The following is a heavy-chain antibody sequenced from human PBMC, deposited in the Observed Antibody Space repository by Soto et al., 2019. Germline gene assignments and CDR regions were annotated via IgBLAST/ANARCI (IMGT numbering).Heavy chain of an antibody. D-gene: IGHD1-26*01. CDR2: SSGSGGST. CDR3: AFFFQAKDGIRALGTVSAFLLNRSSDL. Sequence: KELELVSASSGSGGSTYSADSVTGLFTISRDNSKNTLYLQMNSLRAEDTAVYYCAFFFQAKDGIRALGTVSAFLLNRSSDL. V-gene: IGHV3-23*01. J-gene: IGHJ2*01.